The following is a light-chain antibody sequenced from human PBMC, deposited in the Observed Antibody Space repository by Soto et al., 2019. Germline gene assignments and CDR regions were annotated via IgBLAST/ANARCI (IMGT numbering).Light chain of an antibody. Sequence: EIVMTQSPATLSVSPGERATLSCRASQSVSSNLAWYQQKPGQAPRLLIYGASTRATGMPARFSGSGSGTEFTLTISSLQSEDFAVYYCQQYNNSPPWTFGQGTKVEIK. CDR3: QQYNNSPPWT. V-gene: IGKV3-15*01. CDR2: GAS. CDR1: QSVSSN. J-gene: IGKJ1*01.